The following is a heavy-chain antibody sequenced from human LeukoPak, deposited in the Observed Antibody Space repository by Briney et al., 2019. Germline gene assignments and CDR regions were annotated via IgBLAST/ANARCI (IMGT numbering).Heavy chain of an antibody. V-gene: IGHV3-21*01. J-gene: IGHJ6*02. CDR2: ISNTGNYI. D-gene: IGHD6-13*01. CDR3: AREFAAAGHDMDV. CDR1: GFTFSNYA. Sequence: GGSLRLSCAASGFTFSNYALSWVRQAPGKGLEWVSSISNTGNYIYYADSVKGRFTISRDDSKNSLSLQMNSLRAEDTAVYYCAREFAAAGHDMDVWGQGTTVAVSS.